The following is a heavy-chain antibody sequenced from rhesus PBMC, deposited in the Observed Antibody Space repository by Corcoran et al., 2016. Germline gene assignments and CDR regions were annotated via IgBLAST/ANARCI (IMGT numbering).Heavy chain of an antibody. CDR3: ARGPGYCTGSGCYADWYFDL. J-gene: IGHJ2*01. CDR2: INPDNGNT. V-gene: IGHV1S2*01. CDR1: GYTFTDYY. Sequence: QVQLVQSGAEVKKPGSSVKVSCKASGYTFTDYYMHWVRQAPRQGLEWMGWINPDNGNTKYAQKFQGRVTMTRATSTSTAYLELSSLRSEDTAVYYCARGPGYCTGSGCYADWYFDLWGPGTPITISS. D-gene: IGHD2-21*01.